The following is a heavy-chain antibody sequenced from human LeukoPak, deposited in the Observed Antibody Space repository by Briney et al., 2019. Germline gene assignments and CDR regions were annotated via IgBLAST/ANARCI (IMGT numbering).Heavy chain of an antibody. V-gene: IGHV1-46*01. J-gene: IGHJ4*02. D-gene: IGHD1-26*01. CDR1: GYTLTGNY. CDR2: INPSGGST. Sequence: GASVTVSCKASGYTLTGNYMHWVRQAPGQGLEWMGIINPSGGSTNYAQKFQGRVTMTRDTSTSTVYMELSSLRSEDTAVYYCARRSGSSLDYWGQGTLITVSS. CDR3: ARRSGSSLDY.